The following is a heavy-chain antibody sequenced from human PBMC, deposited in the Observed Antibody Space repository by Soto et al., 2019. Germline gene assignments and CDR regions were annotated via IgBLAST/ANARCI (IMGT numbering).Heavy chain of an antibody. J-gene: IGHJ4*02. D-gene: IGHD5-18*01. V-gene: IGHV4-59*01. Sequence: SETLSLTCTVSGGSISSYYWSWIRQPPGKGLEWIGYIYYSGSTNYNPSLKSRVTISVDTSKNQFSLKLSSVTAADTAVYYCARGDVVDTAMVWNYWGQGTLVTVLL. CDR3: ARGDVVDTAMVWNY. CDR1: GGSISSYY. CDR2: IYYSGST.